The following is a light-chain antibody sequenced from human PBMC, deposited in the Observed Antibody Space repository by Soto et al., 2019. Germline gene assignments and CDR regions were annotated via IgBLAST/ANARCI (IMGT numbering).Light chain of an antibody. Sequence: ESLLTQSPGTLSLSPGETATLSCIASQSMSSDYVAWYQQKPGQAPRLLIFGASSRATGIPDRFSGSGSGTDFSLTINRLEPEDFAVYYCQQYGDSPKYTFGQGTRLEIK. V-gene: IGKV3-20*01. CDR2: GAS. CDR1: QSMSSDY. J-gene: IGKJ5*01. CDR3: QQYGDSPKYT.